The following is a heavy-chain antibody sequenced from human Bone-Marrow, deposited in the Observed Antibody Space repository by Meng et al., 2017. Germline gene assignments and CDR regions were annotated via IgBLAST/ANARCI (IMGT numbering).Heavy chain of an antibody. CDR1: GGSFSGYY. V-gene: IGHV4-34*01. D-gene: IGHD2-21*01. Sequence: QLQLQQWGAGLLKPSETLSLTCAVYGGSFSGYYWSWIRQPPGKGLEWIGEINHSGSTNYNPSLKSRVTISVDTSKNQFSLKLSSVTAADTAVYYCARVGEYGFDPWGQGTLVTVSS. CDR3: ARVGEYGFDP. J-gene: IGHJ5*02. CDR2: INHSGST.